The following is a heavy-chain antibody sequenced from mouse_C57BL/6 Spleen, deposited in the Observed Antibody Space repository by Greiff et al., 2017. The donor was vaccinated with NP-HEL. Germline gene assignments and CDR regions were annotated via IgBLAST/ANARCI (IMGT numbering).Heavy chain of an antibody. V-gene: IGHV5-16*01. CDR3: ARDRALYYGSSLWYFDV. D-gene: IGHD1-1*01. Sequence: EVKVVESEGGLVQPGSSMKLSCTASGFTFSDYYMAWVRQVPEKGLEWVANINYDGSSTYYLDSLKSRFIISRDNAKNILYLQMSSLKSEDTATYYCARDRALYYGSSLWYFDVWGTGTTVTVSS. CDR1: GFTFSDYY. CDR2: INYDGSST. J-gene: IGHJ1*03.